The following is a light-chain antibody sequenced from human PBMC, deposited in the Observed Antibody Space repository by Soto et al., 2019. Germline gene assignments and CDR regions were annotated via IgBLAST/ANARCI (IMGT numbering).Light chain of an antibody. CDR1: EGVSSW. J-gene: IGKJ1*01. CDR2: DAS. V-gene: IGKV1-5*01. CDR3: QTYNTYLT. Sequence: DIQMSQSPSTLSASVGDGVTITCRASEGVSSWLAWYLQKPGQAPKLLFYDASSLDAGVPSRFSGSGSGTKIHHPFNCLHYDDFATYHYQTYNTYLTFRPGTKVEIK.